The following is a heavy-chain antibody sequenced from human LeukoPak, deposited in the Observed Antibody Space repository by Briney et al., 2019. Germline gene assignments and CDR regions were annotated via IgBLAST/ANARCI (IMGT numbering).Heavy chain of an antibody. J-gene: IGHJ3*02. CDR2: IYYSGIT. CDR3: ARRGRAFDI. CDR1: GGSIRSSY. Sequence: PSETLSLTCTVSGGSIRSSYWSWIRQPPGKGLEWIGYIYYSGITSYNPSLKSRVTISVDTSKNQFSLKLSSVTAADTAVYYCARRGRAFDIWGQGTMVTVSS. V-gene: IGHV4-59*08. D-gene: IGHD2-15*01.